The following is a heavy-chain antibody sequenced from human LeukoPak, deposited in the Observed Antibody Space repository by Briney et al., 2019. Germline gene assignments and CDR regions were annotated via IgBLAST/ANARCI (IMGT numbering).Heavy chain of an antibody. CDR2: ISGSGGST. CDR1: GFTFSSYA. Sequence: GGSLRLSCAASGFTFSSYAMSWVRQAPGKGLEWVSTISGSGGSTYYADSVKGRFTISRDNSKNTLYLQMNSLRAEDTAVYYCAKGRWDAYYYMDVWGKGTTVTVSS. CDR3: AKGRWDAYYYMDV. D-gene: IGHD1-26*01. J-gene: IGHJ6*03. V-gene: IGHV3-23*01.